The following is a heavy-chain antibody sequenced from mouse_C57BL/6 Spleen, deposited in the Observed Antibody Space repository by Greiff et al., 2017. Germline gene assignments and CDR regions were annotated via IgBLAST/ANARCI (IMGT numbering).Heavy chain of an antibody. J-gene: IGHJ4*01. V-gene: IGHV1-55*01. CDR2: IYPGSGST. D-gene: IGHD1-1*01. Sequence: VKLMESGAELVKPGASVKMSCKASGYTFTSYWITWVKQRPGPGLEWIGDIYPGSGSTNYNEKFKSKATLTVDTSSSTAYMQLSSLTSEDSAVYYCARGDTTVVVRNYAMDYWGQGTSVTVSS. CDR1: GYTFTSYW. CDR3: ARGDTTVVVRNYAMDY.